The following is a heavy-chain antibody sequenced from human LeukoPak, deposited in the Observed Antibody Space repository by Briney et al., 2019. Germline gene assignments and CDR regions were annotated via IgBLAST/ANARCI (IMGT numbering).Heavy chain of an antibody. CDR1: GFTFSSYA. CDR2: ICGSGGNT. V-gene: IGHV3-23*01. J-gene: IGHJ4*02. CDR3: AKGGSSSCYSPCDY. Sequence: GGSLRLSCVASGFTFSSYAMSRVRQAPGKGLEWVSVICGSGGNTYYADSAKGRFTISRDNSKNTLYLQMNSLRAEDTAVYYCAKGGSSSCYSPCDYWGQGTLVTVSS. D-gene: IGHD2-2*01.